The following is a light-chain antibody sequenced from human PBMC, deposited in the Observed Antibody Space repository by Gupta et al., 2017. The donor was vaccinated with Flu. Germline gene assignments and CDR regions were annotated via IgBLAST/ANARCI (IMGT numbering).Light chain of an antibody. Sequence: QSVLPQPPSVSGAPGQRVTISCTGSGSNIGAGYDVHWYQQLPGTAPKLLIYGNDNRPSGVPDRFSGSKSGTSASLAITGLQAADEADYYCQSYDSTLSGVVFGGGTKLTVL. J-gene: IGLJ2*01. V-gene: IGLV1-40*01. CDR1: GSNIGAGYD. CDR2: GND. CDR3: QSYDSTLSGVV.